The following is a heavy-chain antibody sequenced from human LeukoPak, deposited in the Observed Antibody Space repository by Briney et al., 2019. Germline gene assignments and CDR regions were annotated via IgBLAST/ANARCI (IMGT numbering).Heavy chain of an antibody. D-gene: IGHD2-2*01. CDR3: ARGGWEYCSSTSCYYFDY. Sequence: GGSLRLSCAASGFTFDDYGMSWVRQAPGKGLEWVSGINWNGGSTGYADSAKGRFTISRDNAKNSLYLQMNSLRAEDTALYYCARGGWEYCSSTSCYYFDYWGQGTLVTVSS. J-gene: IGHJ4*02. V-gene: IGHV3-20*04. CDR2: INWNGGST. CDR1: GFTFDDYG.